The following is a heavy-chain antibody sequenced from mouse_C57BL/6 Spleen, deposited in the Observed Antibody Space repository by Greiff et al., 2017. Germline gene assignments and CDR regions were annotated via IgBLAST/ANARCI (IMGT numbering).Heavy chain of an antibody. J-gene: IGHJ3*01. D-gene: IGHD2-4*01. Sequence: EVQLVESGGGLVKPGGSLKLSCAASGFTFSDYGMHWVRQAPEKGLEWVAYISSGSSTIYYADTVKGRFTISRANDKSTLFLQMTSLRSEDTAMYYCARQDYGGFAYWGQGTLVTVSA. CDR2: ISSGSSTI. V-gene: IGHV5-17*01. CDR3: ARQDYGGFAY. CDR1: GFTFSDYG.